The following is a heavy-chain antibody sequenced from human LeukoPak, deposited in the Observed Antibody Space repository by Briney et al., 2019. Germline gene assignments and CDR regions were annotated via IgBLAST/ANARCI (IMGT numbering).Heavy chain of an antibody. D-gene: IGHD3-9*01. V-gene: IGHV3-23*01. J-gene: IGHJ4*02. Sequence: PGGSLRLSCAVSGFTFSSYDMSWVRQAPGKGLEWASGISGSGGSTYYADSVKGRFTISRDTSKNALYLQMNSLRVEDTAVYYCAKVGQNYDILTYYFDYWGQGTLVTVSS. CDR1: GFTFSSYD. CDR2: ISGSGGST. CDR3: AKVGQNYDILTYYFDY.